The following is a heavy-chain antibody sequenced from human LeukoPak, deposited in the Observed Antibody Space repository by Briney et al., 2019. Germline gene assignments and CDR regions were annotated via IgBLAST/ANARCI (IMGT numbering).Heavy chain of an antibody. CDR3: ARTARHLDY. Sequence: NAGGSLRLSCTASGFIFENYYMTWIRQAPGKGPQWVSYISKADNTIYYADSVKGRFTISRDNAKNLLYLQMNDLRVEDTAVYYCARTARHLDYWGQGTLVTVSS. D-gene: IGHD5-18*01. CDR1: GFIFENYY. V-gene: IGHV3-11*04. CDR2: ISKADNTI. J-gene: IGHJ4*02.